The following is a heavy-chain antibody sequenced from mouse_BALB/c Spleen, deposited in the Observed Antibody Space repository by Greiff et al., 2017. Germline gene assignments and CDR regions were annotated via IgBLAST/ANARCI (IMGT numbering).Heavy chain of an antibody. V-gene: IGHV6-6*02. CDR2: IRLKSNNYAT. CDR3: TPYYIYYFYYFDF. J-gene: IGHJ1*01. D-gene: IGHD2-12*01. Sequence: EVNVVESGGGLVQPGGSMKLSCVASGFTFSNYWMNWVRQSPEKGLEWVAEIRLKSNNYATHYAESVKGRFTISRDDSKSSVYLQMNNLRAEDTCIYYSTPYYIYYFYYFDFWCSVTTFTVSS. CDR1: GFTFSNYW.